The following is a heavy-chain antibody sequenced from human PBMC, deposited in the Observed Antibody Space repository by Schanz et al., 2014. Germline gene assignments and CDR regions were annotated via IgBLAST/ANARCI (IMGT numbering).Heavy chain of an antibody. V-gene: IGHV3-23*01. CDR2: ISASGGTT. CDR1: GFTFSTYA. Sequence: EVQLLESGGGLVQPGGSLRLSCAASGFTFSTYAMAWVRQIPGKGLEWVSAISASGGTTYYADSVKGRFTISRDNFKNTLFLQMNSLETEDTAVYYCTTDNGHFAFDFWGQGTMVTVSS. CDR3: TTDNGHFAFDF. D-gene: IGHD2-8*01. J-gene: IGHJ3*01.